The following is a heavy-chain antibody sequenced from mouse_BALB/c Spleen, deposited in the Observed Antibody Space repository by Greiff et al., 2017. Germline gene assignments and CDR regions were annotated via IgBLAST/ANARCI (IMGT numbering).Heavy chain of an antibody. V-gene: IGHV1-80*01. D-gene: IGHD2-3*01. CDR1: GYAFSSYW. CDR3: ARWGDGYFLYAMDY. CDR2: IYPGDGDT. J-gene: IGHJ4*01. Sequence: VQLQQSGAELVRPGSSVKISCKASGYAFSSYWMNWVKQRPGQGLEWIGQIYPGDGDTNYNGKFKGKATLTADKSSSTAYMQLSSLTSEDSAVYFCARWGDGYFLYAMDYWGQGTSVTVSS.